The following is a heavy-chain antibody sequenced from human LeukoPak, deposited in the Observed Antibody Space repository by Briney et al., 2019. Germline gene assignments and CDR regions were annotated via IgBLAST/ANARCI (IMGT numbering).Heavy chain of an antibody. Sequence: SETLSLTCAVYGGSFSGYYWSWIRQPPGKGLEWIGEINHSGSTNYNPSLKSRVTISVDTSKNQFSLKLSSVTAADTAVYYCARLFPPGYSSTIDYWGQGTLVTVSS. CDR1: GGSFSGYY. V-gene: IGHV4-34*01. CDR3: ARLFPPGYSSTIDY. D-gene: IGHD5-18*01. J-gene: IGHJ4*02. CDR2: INHSGST.